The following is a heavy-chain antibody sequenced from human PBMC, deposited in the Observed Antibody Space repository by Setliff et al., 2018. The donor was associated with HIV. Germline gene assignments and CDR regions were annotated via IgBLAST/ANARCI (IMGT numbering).Heavy chain of an antibody. D-gene: IGHD3-16*01. J-gene: IGHJ4*02. CDR1: GYTFTAYY. V-gene: IGHV1-2*02. CDR3: ARDRNDFLWGSYLDS. CDR2: INPNSGGT. Sequence: ASVKVSCKASGYTFTAYYMHWVRQAPGQGLEWMGWINPNSGGTTYAQKFQGRVTMTRDTSVSTAYMNLTRLRSDDTALYYCARDRNDFLWGSYLDSWGQGTLVTVSS.